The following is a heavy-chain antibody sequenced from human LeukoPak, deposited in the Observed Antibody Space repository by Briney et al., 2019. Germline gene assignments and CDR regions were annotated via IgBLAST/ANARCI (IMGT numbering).Heavy chain of an antibody. CDR1: GFTFSSNS. V-gene: IGHV3-23*01. J-gene: IGHJ6*02. CDR2: IIVMGVST. D-gene: IGHD2-2*01. Sequence: GRSLRLSCEPSGFTFSSNSMSWVRQPPGKWLEWVSAIIVMGVSTYYAASVKGRFTISRDNSKNTLYLQMNSLRAEDTAVYYCAKGDIVVVPAAIFYYYYGMDVWGQGTTVTVSS. CDR3: AKGDIVVVPAAIFYYYYGMDV.